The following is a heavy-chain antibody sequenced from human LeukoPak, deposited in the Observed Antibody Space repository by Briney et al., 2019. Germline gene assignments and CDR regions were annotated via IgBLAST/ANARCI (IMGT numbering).Heavy chain of an antibody. Sequence: SETLSLTCAVSGGSISSGGYSWSWIRQPPGKGLEWIVYIYHSGSTYYNPSLKSRVTISVYRSKNQFSLKLSSVTAADTAVYYCARGKLWFGELFGNWFDPWGQGTLVTVSS. D-gene: IGHD3-10*01. V-gene: IGHV4-30-2*01. CDR2: IYHSGST. J-gene: IGHJ5*02. CDR3: ARGKLWFGELFGNWFDP. CDR1: GGSISSGGYS.